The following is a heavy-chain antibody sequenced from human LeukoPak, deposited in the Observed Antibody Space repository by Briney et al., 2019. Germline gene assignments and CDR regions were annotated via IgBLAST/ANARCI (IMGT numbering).Heavy chain of an antibody. V-gene: IGHV4-59*08. J-gene: IGHJ2*01. Sequence: SETLSLTCTVSGGSISSYYWSWIRQPPGKGLEWIGYIHYSGSTNYNPSLKSRVTISVDTSKNQFSLKLSSVAAADTAVYYCARQGGGFWYFDLWGRGTLVTVSS. CDR2: IHYSGST. CDR1: GGSISSYY. D-gene: IGHD6-25*01. CDR3: ARQGGGFWYFDL.